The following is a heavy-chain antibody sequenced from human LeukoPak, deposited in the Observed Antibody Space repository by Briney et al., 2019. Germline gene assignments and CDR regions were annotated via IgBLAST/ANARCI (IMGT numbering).Heavy chain of an antibody. D-gene: IGHD5-12*01. Sequence: SETLSLTCAVYGGSFSGYYWSWIRQPPGKGLEWIGEINHSGSTNYNPSLKSRVTISVDTSKNQFSLKLSSVTAADTAVYYCARSRFTWLRFPWFDPWGQGTLVTVSS. CDR3: ARSRFTWLRFPWFDP. CDR1: GGSFSGYY. J-gene: IGHJ5*02. CDR2: INHSGST. V-gene: IGHV4-34*01.